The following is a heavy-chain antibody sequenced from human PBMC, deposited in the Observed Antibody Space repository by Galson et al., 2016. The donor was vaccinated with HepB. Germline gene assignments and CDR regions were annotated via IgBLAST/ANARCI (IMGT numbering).Heavy chain of an antibody. CDR1: GFTFSDYY. V-gene: IGHV3-11*01. J-gene: IGHJ4*02. Sequence: SLRLSCAASGFTFSDYYMTWIRQATGKGLEWVSYISSSGGATYSTDAVKGRFTITRDNSKNTLYLQMNSLRAEDTDIYYCARIPYDSWSGSPGNYFDRWGQGTLVTVSS. CDR2: ISSSGGAT. D-gene: IGHD3-3*01. CDR3: ARIPYDSWSGSPGNYFDR.